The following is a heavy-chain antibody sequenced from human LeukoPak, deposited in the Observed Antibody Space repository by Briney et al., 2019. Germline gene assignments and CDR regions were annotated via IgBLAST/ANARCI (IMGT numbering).Heavy chain of an antibody. CDR3: ARTVSYDFWSGYYNY. Sequence: EASVKVSCKASGYTFTGYYMHWVRQAPGQGLEWMGRINPNSGGTNYAQELQGRVTMTTDTSTSTAYMELRSLRSDDTAVYYCARTVSYDFWSGYYNYWGQGTLVTVSS. J-gene: IGHJ4*02. CDR1: GYTFTGYY. CDR2: INPNSGGT. V-gene: IGHV1-2*06. D-gene: IGHD3-3*01.